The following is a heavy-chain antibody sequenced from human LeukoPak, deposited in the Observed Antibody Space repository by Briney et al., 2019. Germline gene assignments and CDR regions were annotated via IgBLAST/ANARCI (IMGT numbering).Heavy chain of an antibody. CDR3: ARVGRWLRAFDI. D-gene: IGHD5-12*01. Sequence: ASVKVSCKASGYTFTDYGINWVRQAPGHGVEWMGWVSPYNGDTKYAQKLQDRVTLTTDTSTSIAYMELRSLRSDDTAVYYCARVGRWLRAFDIWGQGTVITVSS. V-gene: IGHV1-18*01. J-gene: IGHJ3*02. CDR1: GYTFTDYG. CDR2: VSPYNGDT.